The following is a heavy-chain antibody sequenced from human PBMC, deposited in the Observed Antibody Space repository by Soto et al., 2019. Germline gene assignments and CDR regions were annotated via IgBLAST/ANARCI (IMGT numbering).Heavy chain of an antibody. Sequence: ASVKVSCKASGYTFTGQYMRWVRQAPGQGLEWMGWINPNSGDTNYAQKFQGRVTMTRDTSIGTAYMELSSLRSNDTAIYYCARESSGITLYGMDVWGQGTTVTVSS. CDR2: INPNSGDT. J-gene: IGHJ6*02. CDR1: GYTFTGQY. D-gene: IGHD1-7*01. CDR3: ARESSGITLYGMDV. V-gene: IGHV1-2*02.